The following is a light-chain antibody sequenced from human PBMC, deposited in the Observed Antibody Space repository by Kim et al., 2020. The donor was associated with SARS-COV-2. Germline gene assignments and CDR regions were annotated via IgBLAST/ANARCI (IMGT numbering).Light chain of an antibody. CDR1: SSNMEDNY. CDR3: GTWDSSLSAGV. J-gene: IGLJ3*02. CDR2: DND. Sequence: QKVTSSCSGSSSNMEDNYVSWYQQFPGTAPKVLIYDNDNRPSGIPDRFSGSKSGTSATLGITGLQTGDEADYYCGTWDSSLSAGVFGGGTKLTVL. V-gene: IGLV1-51*01.